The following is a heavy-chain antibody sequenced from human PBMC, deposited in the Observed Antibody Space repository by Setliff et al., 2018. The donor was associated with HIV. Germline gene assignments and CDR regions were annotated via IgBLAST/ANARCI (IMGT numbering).Heavy chain of an antibody. CDR2: VSQSGST. CDR1: GGSISSRSHY. CDR3: ARVPVAGANWFDP. Sequence: SETLSLTCAVSGGSISSRSHYWGWIRQSPGKRLEWIGSVSQSGSTYYNPSLKSRITISVDRSKNLFSLKLISVTAADQGVYYRARVPVAGANWFDPWGLGTLVTVSS. J-gene: IGHJ5*02. D-gene: IGHD2-21*01. V-gene: IGHV4-39*01.